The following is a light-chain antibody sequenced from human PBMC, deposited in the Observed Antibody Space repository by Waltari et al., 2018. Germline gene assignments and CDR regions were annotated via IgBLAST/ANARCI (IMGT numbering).Light chain of an antibody. CDR3: QQYHYWPPWT. CDR1: QSISGN. Sequence: EVLITQSPATLSVSPGERATLSCRASQSISGNLAWYQQKPGQAPRLVIYAASTRATGIPARFSGSGSGTDFTLTITGLQSEDFAVYYCQQYHYWPPWTFGQGTTVEI. CDR2: AAS. V-gene: IGKV3-15*01. J-gene: IGKJ1*01.